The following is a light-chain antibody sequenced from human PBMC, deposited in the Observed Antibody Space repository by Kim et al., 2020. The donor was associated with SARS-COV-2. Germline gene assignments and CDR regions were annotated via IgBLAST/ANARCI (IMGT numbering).Light chain of an antibody. Sequence: TLSLSPGERAARAGRASQSVSSYFAWYQQKPGQAPRLLIYDTSKRATGTPARFSGSGSGTDFTLTISSLESEDSAIYYCQQRTNWLFGQGTKLEI. CDR1: QSVSSY. CDR3: QQRTNWL. J-gene: IGKJ2*01. V-gene: IGKV3-11*01. CDR2: DTS.